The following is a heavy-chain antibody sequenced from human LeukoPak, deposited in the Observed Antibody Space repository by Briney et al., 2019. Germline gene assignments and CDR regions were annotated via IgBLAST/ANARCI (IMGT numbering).Heavy chain of an antibody. CDR1: GGTFNNFA. CDR3: ASRQQQLYNWFDP. Sequence: SVKVSCKASGGTFNNFAFSWVRQAPGQGLEWMGGTLPIFGTANYAQKLQGRVTITADESTSTAYMELNSLTSEDTAVYYCASRQQQLYNWFDPWGQGTLVTVSS. CDR2: TLPIFGTA. J-gene: IGHJ5*02. V-gene: IGHV1-69*13. D-gene: IGHD6-13*01.